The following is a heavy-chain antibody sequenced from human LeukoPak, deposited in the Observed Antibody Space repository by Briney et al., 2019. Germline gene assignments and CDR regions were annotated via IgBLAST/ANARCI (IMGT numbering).Heavy chain of an antibody. CDR2: INAGNGNT. D-gene: IGHD1-26*01. CDR3: ARGQEGATFY. V-gene: IGHV1-3*01. J-gene: IGHJ4*02. Sequence: GASVKVSCKASGYTFTSYGIDWVRQAPGQRLEWMGWINAGNGNTKYSQKFQGRVTITRDTSASTAYMELSSLRSEDTAVYYCARGQEGATFYWGQGTLVTVSS. CDR1: GYTFTSYG.